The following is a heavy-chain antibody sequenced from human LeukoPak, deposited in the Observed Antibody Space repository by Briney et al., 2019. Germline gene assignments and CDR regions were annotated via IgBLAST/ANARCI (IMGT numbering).Heavy chain of an antibody. CDR2: IYHSGST. V-gene: IGHV4-4*02. J-gene: IGHJ5*02. Sequence: GSLRLSCAASGFTFSSYAMSWVRQPPGKGLEWIGEIYHSGSTNYNPSLKSRVTISVDKSKNQFSLRLSSVTAADTAVYYCAREVSMLGSWFDPWGQGTLVTVSS. D-gene: IGHD3-10*02. CDR1: GFTFSSYAM. CDR3: AREVSMLGSWFDP.